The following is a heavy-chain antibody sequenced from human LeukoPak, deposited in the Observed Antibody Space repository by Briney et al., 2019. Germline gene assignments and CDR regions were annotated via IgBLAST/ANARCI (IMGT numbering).Heavy chain of an antibody. D-gene: IGHD5-18*01. V-gene: IGHV4-34*01. Sequence: SETLSLTCAVYGGSFSGYYWSWIRQPPGKGLEWIGEINHSGSTNYNPSLKSRVTISVDTSKNQFSLKLSSVTAADTAVYYCAIGIQLWFNYYMDVWGKGTTVTVSS. CDR2: INHSGST. CDR3: AIGIQLWFNYYMDV. J-gene: IGHJ6*03. CDR1: GGSFSGYY.